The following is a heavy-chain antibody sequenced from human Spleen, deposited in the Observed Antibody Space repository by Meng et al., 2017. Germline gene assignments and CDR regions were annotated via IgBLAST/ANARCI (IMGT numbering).Heavy chain of an antibody. CDR3: ARVRHYYGSGRPIDY. D-gene: IGHD3-10*01. CDR1: GGSISSYY. Sequence: GSLRLSCTVSGGSISSYYWSWIRQPPGKGLEWIGYIYYSGNTNYNPSLKSRVTISVDTSKNQFSLKLSSVTAADTAVYYCARVRHYYGSGRPIDYWGQGTLVTVSS. J-gene: IGHJ4*02. CDR2: IYYSGNT. V-gene: IGHV4-59*01.